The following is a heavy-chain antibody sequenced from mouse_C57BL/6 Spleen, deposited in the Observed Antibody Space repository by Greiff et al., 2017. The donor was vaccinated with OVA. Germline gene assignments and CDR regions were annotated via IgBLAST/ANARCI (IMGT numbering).Heavy chain of an antibody. J-gene: IGHJ3*01. CDR3: AREEAY. CDR1: GYSITSGYY. CDR2: ISYDGSN. V-gene: IGHV3-6*01. Sequence: EVKLQESGPGLVKPSQSLSLTCSVTGYSITSGYYWNWIRQFPGNKLEWMGYISYDGSNNYNPSLKNRIAITRDTSKNQFFLNLNSVTTEDTATYYCAREEAYWGQGTLVTVSA.